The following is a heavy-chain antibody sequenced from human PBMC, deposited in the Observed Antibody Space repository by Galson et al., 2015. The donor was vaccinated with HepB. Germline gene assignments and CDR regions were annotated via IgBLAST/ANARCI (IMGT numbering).Heavy chain of an antibody. CDR1: GFTFSGAA. CDR3: ARGTNSGWYGEY. CDR2: IYVAGST. Sequence: SLRLSCAASGFTFSGAAMHWVRQASGKGLEWVSVIYVAGSTYYADSVKDRFTISRDNSRNTLYLQMNSLRAEDTAVYYCARGTNSGWYGEYWGQGTLVTVSS. D-gene: IGHD6-19*01. V-gene: IGHV3-53*01. J-gene: IGHJ4*02.